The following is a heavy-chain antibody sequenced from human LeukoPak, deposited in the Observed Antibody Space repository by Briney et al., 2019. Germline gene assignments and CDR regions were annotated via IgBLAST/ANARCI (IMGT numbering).Heavy chain of an antibody. CDR3: ARVHYDILTGYSYFDY. CDR2: ISAYNDNT. V-gene: IGHV1-18*01. D-gene: IGHD3-9*01. Sequence: ASVKVSCKASGYTFTSYGISWVRQAPGQGLEWMGWISAYNDNTNYAQKLQGRVTLTTDTSTSTAYMELRSLRSDDTAVYYCARVHYDILTGYSYFDYWGQGTLVTVSS. CDR1: GYTFTSYG. J-gene: IGHJ4*02.